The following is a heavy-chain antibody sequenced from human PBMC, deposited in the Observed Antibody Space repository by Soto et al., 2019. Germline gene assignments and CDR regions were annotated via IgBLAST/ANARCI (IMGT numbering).Heavy chain of an antibody. V-gene: IGHV3-74*01. CDR1: GFTFSIYW. CDR3: TRDYYHTSGYYRNNAFDI. Sequence: GGTLRLSCAASGFTFSIYWMHWVRQAPGKGLVWVAPIKSDGSSPTYADSVKGQFTISRDNAKNTLYLQMNSLRAEDTAVYFCTRDYYHTSGYYRNNAFDIWGQGTMVTVSS. D-gene: IGHD3-22*01. J-gene: IGHJ3*02. CDR2: IKSDGSSP.